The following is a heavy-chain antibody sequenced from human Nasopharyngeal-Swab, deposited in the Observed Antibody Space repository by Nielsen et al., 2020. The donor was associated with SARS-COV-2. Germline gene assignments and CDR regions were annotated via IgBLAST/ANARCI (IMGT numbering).Heavy chain of an antibody. D-gene: IGHD2-8*01. J-gene: IGHJ3*01. CDR3: ARKWGVLKHAFDF. CDR2: INHRGSA. V-gene: IGHV4-34*01. CDR1: GGTFSGYY. Sequence: SETLSLTCAVYGGTFSGYYWTWIRQAPGKGLEWIAEINHRGSANYNPSLKSRVTISVDGSKNQVSLQLTSATAADTAMYYCARKWGVLKHAFDFWGQGTMVTVSS.